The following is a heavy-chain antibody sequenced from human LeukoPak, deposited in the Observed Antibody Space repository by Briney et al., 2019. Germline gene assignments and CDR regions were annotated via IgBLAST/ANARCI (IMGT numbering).Heavy chain of an antibody. Sequence: SETLSLTCTVSGGSISSGDYYWSWIRQPPGKGREWIGYIYYSGSTYYNPSLKSRVTISVDTSKNQFSLKLSSVTAADTAMYYCAREGEYSSSLHWGQGTLVTVSS. D-gene: IGHD6-6*01. J-gene: IGHJ4*02. CDR3: AREGEYSSSLH. CDR1: GGSISSGDYY. V-gene: IGHV4-30-4*08. CDR2: IYYSGST.